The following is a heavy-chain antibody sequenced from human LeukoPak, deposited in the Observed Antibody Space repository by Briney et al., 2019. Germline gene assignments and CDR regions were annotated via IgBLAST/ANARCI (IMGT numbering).Heavy chain of an antibody. CDR1: GYTFTSYY. Sequence: EASVKVSFKASGYTFTSYYMHWVRQAPGQGLEWMGIINPSGGSTSYAQKFQGRVTMTRVTSTSTVYMELSSLRSEDTAVYYCARDQGSGWRIRYHHDAFDIWGQGTMVTVSS. J-gene: IGHJ3*02. D-gene: IGHD6-25*01. CDR2: INPSGGST. CDR3: ARDQGSGWRIRYHHDAFDI. V-gene: IGHV1-46*01.